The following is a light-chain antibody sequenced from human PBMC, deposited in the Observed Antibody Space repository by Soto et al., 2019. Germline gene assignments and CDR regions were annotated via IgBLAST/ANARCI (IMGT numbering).Light chain of an antibody. CDR2: DVS. CDR3: SSYTSSSTYV. CDR1: SSDVGGSNY. J-gene: IGLJ1*01. Sequence: QSALTQPASVSGSPGQSITISCTGTSSDVGGSNYDSWYQQHPGKAPKLIISDVSYRPSGVSNRFSGSKSGNTASLTISGLQVEDEADYYCSSYTSSSTYVFGTGTKLTVL. V-gene: IGLV2-14*01.